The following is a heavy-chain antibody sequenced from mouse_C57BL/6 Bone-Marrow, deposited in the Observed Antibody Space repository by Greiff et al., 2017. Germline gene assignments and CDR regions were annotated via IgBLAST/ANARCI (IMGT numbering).Heavy chain of an antibody. CDR1: GYTFTSYG. Sequence: VQLQQSGAELARPGASVKLSCKASGYTFTSYGISWVKQRTGQGLEWIGEIYPRSGNTYYNEKFKGKATLTADKSSSTAYMELLILTSADSSVDFSARWDCYGSSPFAYWGQGTLVTVSA. CDR3: ARWDCYGSSPFAY. CDR2: IYPRSGNT. D-gene: IGHD1-1*01. V-gene: IGHV1-81*01. J-gene: IGHJ3*01.